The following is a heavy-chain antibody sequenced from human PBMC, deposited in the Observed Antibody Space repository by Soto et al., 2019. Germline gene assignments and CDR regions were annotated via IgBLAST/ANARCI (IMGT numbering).Heavy chain of an antibody. D-gene: IGHD3-9*01. CDR2: IFYSGST. V-gene: IGHV4-59*01. CDR1: GGSFSGYY. CDR3: ARTDYDILTGYRWYFDY. Sequence: SETLSLTCAVYGGSFSGYYWSWIRQPPGKGLEWIGYIFYSGSTNYNPSLKSRVTISVDTSKNQFSLKLTSVTAADTAVYYCARTDYDILTGYRWYFDYWGQGTLVTVSS. J-gene: IGHJ4*02.